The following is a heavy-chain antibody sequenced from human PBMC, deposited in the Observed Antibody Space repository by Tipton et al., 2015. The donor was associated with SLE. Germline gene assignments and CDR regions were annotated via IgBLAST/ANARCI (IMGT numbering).Heavy chain of an antibody. CDR3: ARAAGYYSSFFQH. Sequence: TLSLTCTVSGGSISSGGYYWSWIRQHPGKGLEWIGYIYYSGSTNYNPSLKSRVTISVDTSKNQFSLKLSSVTAAETAVYYCARAAGYYSSFFQHWGQGTLVTVS. CDR2: IYYSGST. V-gene: IGHV4-61*08. CDR1: GGSISSGGYY. D-gene: IGHD3-9*01. J-gene: IGHJ1*01.